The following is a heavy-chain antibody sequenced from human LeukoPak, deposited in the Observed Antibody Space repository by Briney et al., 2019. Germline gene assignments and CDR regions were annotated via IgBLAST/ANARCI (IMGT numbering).Heavy chain of an antibody. CDR3: AKGGKWDVTPFDY. V-gene: IGHV3-23*01. J-gene: IGHJ4*02. Sequence: GGSLRLPCAASGFTFSSYAMNWVRQAPGKGLEWVSTISGGGGSTYYADSVKGRFTISRDNSKNTLYLQVNSLRAEDTAVYYCAKGGKWDVTPFDYWGQGTLDTVSS. CDR2: ISGGGGST. D-gene: IGHD1-26*01. CDR1: GFTFSSYA.